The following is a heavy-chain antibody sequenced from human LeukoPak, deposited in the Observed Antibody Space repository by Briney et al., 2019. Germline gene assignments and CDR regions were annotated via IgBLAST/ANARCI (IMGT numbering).Heavy chain of an antibody. Sequence: PSETLSLTCIVSGGSISSNGHYWGWIRQTPGKGLEWIGNKYYSGSTYYNPSLKSRVTISVDTSKNQFSLKLSSVTAADTAVYYCARVVKYSGSYYGDYWGQGALVIVSS. CDR3: ARVVKYSGSYYGDY. D-gene: IGHD1-26*01. J-gene: IGHJ4*02. CDR1: GGSISSNGHY. V-gene: IGHV4-39*01. CDR2: KYYSGST.